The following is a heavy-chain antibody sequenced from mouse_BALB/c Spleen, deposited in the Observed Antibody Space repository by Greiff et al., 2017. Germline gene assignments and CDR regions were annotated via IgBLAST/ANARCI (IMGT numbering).Heavy chain of an antibody. CDR1: GYSITSDYA. V-gene: IGHV3-2*02. D-gene: IGHD1-1*01. Sequence: EVHLVESGPGLVKPSQSLSLTCTVTGYSITSDYAWTWIRQFPGNKLEWMGYISYSGSTSYNPSLKSRISITRDTSKNQFFLQLNSVTTEDTATYYCARYGSSQTFAYWGQGTLVTVSA. J-gene: IGHJ3*01. CDR2: ISYSGST. CDR3: ARYGSSQTFAY.